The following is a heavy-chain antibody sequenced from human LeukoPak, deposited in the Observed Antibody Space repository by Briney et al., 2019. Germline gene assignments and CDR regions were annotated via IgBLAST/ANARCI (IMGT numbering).Heavy chain of an antibody. CDR1: GFTFSSYG. V-gene: IGHV3-30*02. D-gene: IGHD1-26*01. J-gene: IGHJ4*02. Sequence: PGGSLRLSCAASGFTFSSYGMHWVRQAPGKGLEWVAFIRYDGSNKYYADSVKGRFTISRDNSKNTLYLQMNSLRTEDTAAYYCAKDLSSGGNYYYWGQGTLVTVSS. CDR3: AKDLSSGGNYYY. CDR2: IRYDGSNK.